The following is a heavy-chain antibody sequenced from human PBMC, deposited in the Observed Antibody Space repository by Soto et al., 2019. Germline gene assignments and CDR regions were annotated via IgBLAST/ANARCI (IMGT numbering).Heavy chain of an antibody. Sequence: PGGSLRLSCAASGFTFSSYSMNWVRQAPGKGLEWVSYISSSSSTIYYADSVKGRFTISRDNAKNSLYLQMNSLRAEDTAVYYCARADSGYAHGYYYYGMDVWGQGTTVNVSS. V-gene: IGHV3-48*01. CDR3: ARADSGYAHGYYYYGMDV. CDR1: GFTFSSYS. D-gene: IGHD5-12*01. J-gene: IGHJ6*02. CDR2: ISSSSSTI.